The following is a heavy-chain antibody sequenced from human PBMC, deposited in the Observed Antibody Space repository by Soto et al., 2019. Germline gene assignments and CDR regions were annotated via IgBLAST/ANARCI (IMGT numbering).Heavy chain of an antibody. CDR3: ARVAMVNYYFCYYMDV. CDR2: INGRSSDI. D-gene: IGHD5-18*01. CDR1: GFTFSTYT. Sequence: EVQLVESGGGLVKPGESLRLSCAASGFTFSTYTMNWVRQVPGKGLEWVSSINGRSSDIYFADSVRGRFTISRDNTKNSLYLQMNSLRAEDTAVYYCARVAMVNYYFCYYMDVWGRGTTVTVSS. V-gene: IGHV3-21*06. J-gene: IGHJ6*03.